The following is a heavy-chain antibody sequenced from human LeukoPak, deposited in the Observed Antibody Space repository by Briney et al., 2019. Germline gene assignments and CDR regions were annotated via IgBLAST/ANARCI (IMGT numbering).Heavy chain of an antibody. CDR1: GFTFSSYW. J-gene: IGHJ4*02. V-gene: IGHV3-7*03. Sequence: GGSLRLSCAASGFTFSSYWMSWVRQAPGKGLEWVANINQDGREKYYVDSVKGRFTISRDNAKNSLYLKMNSLRAEDTALYYCAKDIGPLTYDYDTSAYSGAFEYWGQGTLVTVSS. D-gene: IGHD3-22*01. CDR3: AKDIGPLTYDYDTSAYSGAFEY. CDR2: INQDGREK.